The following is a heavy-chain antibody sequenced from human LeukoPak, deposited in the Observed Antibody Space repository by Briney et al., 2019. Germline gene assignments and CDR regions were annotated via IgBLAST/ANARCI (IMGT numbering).Heavy chain of an antibody. D-gene: IGHD3-3*01. Sequence: GGSLRLSCAASGFTFSSYAMSWVRQAPGKGLEWVSAISCSGGSTYYADSVKGRFTISRDNSKNTLYLQMNSLRAEDTAVYYCAKVGMTIFGVVTAYGMDVWGQGTTVTVSS. J-gene: IGHJ6*02. V-gene: IGHV3-23*01. CDR3: AKVGMTIFGVVTAYGMDV. CDR1: GFTFSSYA. CDR2: ISCSGGST.